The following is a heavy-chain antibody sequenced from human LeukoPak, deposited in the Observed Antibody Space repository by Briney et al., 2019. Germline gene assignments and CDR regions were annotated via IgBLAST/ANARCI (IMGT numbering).Heavy chain of an antibody. V-gene: IGHV3-48*03. CDR1: GFTFSSYE. D-gene: IGHD4-11*01. Sequence: PGGSLRLSCAASGFTFSSYEMNWVRQAPGKGLEWASYISSSGSTIYYADSVKGRFTISRDNAKNSLYLQMNSLRAEDTAVYYCARADYTADVAAFDIWGQGTMVTVSS. CDR2: ISSSGSTI. CDR3: ARADYTADVAAFDI. J-gene: IGHJ3*02.